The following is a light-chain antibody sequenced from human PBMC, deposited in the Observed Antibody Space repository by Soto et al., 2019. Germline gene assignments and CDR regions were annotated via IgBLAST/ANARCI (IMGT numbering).Light chain of an antibody. CDR3: SSYTSSSTPYYV. CDR2: DVS. J-gene: IGLJ1*01. Sequence: QSALTQPASVSGSPGQSITISCTGTSSDVGGYNYVSWYQQHPGKAPKLMIYDVSNRPSGVSNRFSGSKSGNTASLTISGLQAEDVADYYCSSYTSSSTPYYVFGTGTKVTVL. CDR1: SSDVGGYNY. V-gene: IGLV2-14*01.